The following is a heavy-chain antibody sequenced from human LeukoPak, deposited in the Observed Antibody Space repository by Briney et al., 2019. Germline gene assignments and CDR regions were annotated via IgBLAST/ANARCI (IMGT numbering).Heavy chain of an antibody. CDR2: INPSGGST. CDR1: GYTFTSYY. J-gene: IGHJ3*02. CDR3: ARDGGPRYYYDSSRPTRDAFDI. V-gene: IGHV1-46*01. Sequence: ASVKVSCKGSGYTFTSYYMLWVRQAPGQGLEWMGIINPSGGSTSYAQKFQGRVTMTRDTSTSTVYMELSSLRSEDTAVYYCARDGGPRYYYDSSRPTRDAFDIWGQGTMVTVSS. D-gene: IGHD3-22*01.